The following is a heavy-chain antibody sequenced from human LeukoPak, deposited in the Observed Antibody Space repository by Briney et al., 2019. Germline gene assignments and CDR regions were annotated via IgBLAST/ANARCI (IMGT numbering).Heavy chain of an antibody. D-gene: IGHD2-15*01. CDR1: GGSFSGYY. Sequence: PSETLSLTCAVYGGSFSGYYWSSIRQPPGKGLEWIGEINHSGSTNYNPSLKSRVTISVDTSKNQFSLKLSSVTAADTAVYYCAANPTGLVVVAATPGNWFDPWGQGTLVTVSS. J-gene: IGHJ5*02. CDR2: INHSGST. CDR3: AANPTGLVVVAATPGNWFDP. V-gene: IGHV4-34*01.